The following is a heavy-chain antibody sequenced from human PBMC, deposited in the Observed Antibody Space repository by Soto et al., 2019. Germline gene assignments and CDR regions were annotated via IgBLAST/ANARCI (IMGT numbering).Heavy chain of an antibody. J-gene: IGHJ4*02. Sequence: QVQLVESGGGVVQPGRSLRLSCAASGFTFSSYAMHWVRQAPGKGLEWVAAISYDGSNKYYADSVKGRFTISRDNSKNTLYLQMNSLRAEDTAVYYCARSSGSFSQYYFDYWGQGTLVTVSS. CDR3: ARSSGSFSQYYFDY. V-gene: IGHV3-30-3*01. CDR1: GFTFSSYA. D-gene: IGHD6-19*01. CDR2: ISYDGSNK.